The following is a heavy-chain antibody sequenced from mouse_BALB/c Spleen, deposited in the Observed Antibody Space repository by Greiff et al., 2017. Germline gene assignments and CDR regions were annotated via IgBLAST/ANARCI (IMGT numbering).Heavy chain of an antibody. D-gene: IGHD4-1*01. CDR2: IRNKANGYTT. CDR1: GFTFTDYY. V-gene: IGHV7-3*02. CDR3: ARDPGSYLDY. J-gene: IGHJ2*01. Sequence: EVKVVESGGGLVQPGGSLRLSCATSGFTFTDYYMSWVRQPPGKALEWLGFIRNKANGYTTEYSASVKGRFTISRDNSQSILYLQMNTLRAEDSATYYCARDPGSYLDYWGQGTTLTVSS.